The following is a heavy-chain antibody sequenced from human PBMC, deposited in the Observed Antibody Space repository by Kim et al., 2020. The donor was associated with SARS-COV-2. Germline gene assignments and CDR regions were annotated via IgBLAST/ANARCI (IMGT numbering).Heavy chain of an antibody. CDR3: ARGQPLDY. V-gene: IGHV4-31*03. CDR1: GGSIRSGGKF. Sequence: SETLSLTCSVSGGSIRSGGKFWTWIRQHPAKGLEWIGYISYSGNPHYSPSLRSRVSISLQTSENQFSLELTSETAADTAVYYCARGQPLDYWGQGILVTV. J-gene: IGHJ4*02. CDR2: ISYSGNP. D-gene: IGHD2-2*01.